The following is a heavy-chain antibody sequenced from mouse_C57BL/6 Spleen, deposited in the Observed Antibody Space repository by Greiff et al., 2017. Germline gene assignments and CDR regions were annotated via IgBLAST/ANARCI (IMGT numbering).Heavy chain of an antibody. V-gene: IGHV1-50*01. Sequence: QVQLKQPGAELVKPGASVKLSCKASGYTFTSYWMQWVKQRPGQGLEWIGEIDPSDSYTNYNQKFKGKATLTVDTSSSTAYMQLSSLTSEDSAVYYCARRYYYGSSFYAMDYWGQGTSVTVSS. CDR1: GYTFTSYW. CDR2: IDPSDSYT. D-gene: IGHD1-1*01. J-gene: IGHJ4*01. CDR3: ARRYYYGSSFYAMDY.